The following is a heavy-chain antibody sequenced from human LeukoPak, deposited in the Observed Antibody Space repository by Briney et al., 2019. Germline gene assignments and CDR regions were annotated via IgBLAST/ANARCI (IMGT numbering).Heavy chain of an antibody. Sequence: GGSLRLSCAASGYTFSSNWIHWVRQAPGKGLVWVSRISSDGSRTTYADSVKGRFTISRDNAKNTLYLQMNSLRAEDTAVYYCAREYSSGWTFDDWGQGTLVTVSS. CDR2: ISSDGSRT. CDR1: GYTFSSNW. CDR3: AREYSSGWTFDD. D-gene: IGHD6-19*01. V-gene: IGHV3-74*01. J-gene: IGHJ4*02.